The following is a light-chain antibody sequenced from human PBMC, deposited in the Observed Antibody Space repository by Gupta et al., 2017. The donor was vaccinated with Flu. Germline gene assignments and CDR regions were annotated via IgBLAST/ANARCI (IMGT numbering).Light chain of an antibody. Sequence: PSSLSASVGDTVTITCRASHDIKTWLAWYQRQAGKAPKALIFAASSLGRGVPSRFTGSGSGTVFTLTINALQPEDFATYCCQQEDDFPPTFGGGTQVE. CDR2: AAS. J-gene: IGKJ4*01. CDR3: QQEDDFPPT. CDR1: HDIKTW. V-gene: IGKV1D-16*01.